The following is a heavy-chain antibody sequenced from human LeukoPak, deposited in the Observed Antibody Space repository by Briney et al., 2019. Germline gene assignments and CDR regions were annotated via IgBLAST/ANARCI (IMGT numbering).Heavy chain of an antibody. CDR3: AKIPVSYSSGWSNFDY. Sequence: GGSLRLSCAASGFTFSSYSMSWVRQAPGKGLEWVSAISGSGGSTYYADSVKGRFTISRDNSKNTLYLQMNSLRAEDTAVYYCAKIPVSYSSGWSNFDYWGQGTLVTVSS. J-gene: IGHJ4*02. D-gene: IGHD6-19*01. CDR1: GFTFSSYS. V-gene: IGHV3-23*01. CDR2: ISGSGGST.